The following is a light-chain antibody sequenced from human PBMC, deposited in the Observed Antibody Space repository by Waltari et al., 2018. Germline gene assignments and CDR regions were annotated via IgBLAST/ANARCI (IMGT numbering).Light chain of an antibody. J-gene: IGKJ1*01. V-gene: IGKV3-20*01. CDR2: GAS. CDR1: PPISGNY. CDR3: KHVISSLWT. Sequence: EIVLTQSPSTLSLSPGGRATHPLRARPPISGNYLAWYQQKPGPDPRLLIYGASTRATGVPDRFSGRASGTDFTLIISRLEPADFATYYCKHVISSLWTFGQGTRVDI.